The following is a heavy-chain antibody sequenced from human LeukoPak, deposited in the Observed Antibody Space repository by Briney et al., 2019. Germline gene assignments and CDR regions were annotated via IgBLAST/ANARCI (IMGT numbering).Heavy chain of an antibody. J-gene: IGHJ4*02. Sequence: GGSLRLSCAASGFTFSNYAMSWVRQAPGKGLEWVSAITGGGSGIYYADSMKSRFTISRDNSKSTLYLQINSLRAEDTAVYYCAKWGDYDVLTGYYVSDCWGQGTLVTVSS. V-gene: IGHV3-23*01. CDR3: AKWGDYDVLTGYYVSDC. CDR2: ITGGGSGI. CDR1: GFTFSNYA. D-gene: IGHD3-9*01.